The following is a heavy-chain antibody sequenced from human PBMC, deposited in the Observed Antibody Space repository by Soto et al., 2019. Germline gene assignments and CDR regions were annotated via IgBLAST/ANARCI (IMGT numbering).Heavy chain of an antibody. J-gene: IGHJ4*02. CDR2: IYYSGST. D-gene: IGHD2-21*02. Sequence: PSETLSLTCTVSGGSISSGDYYWSWIRQPPGKGLEWIGYIYYSGSTYYNPSLKSRVTISVDTSKNQFSLKLSSVTAADTAVYYCARVPSTANFDYWGQGTLVTVSS. V-gene: IGHV4-30-4*01. CDR1: GGSISSGDYY. CDR3: ARVPSTANFDY.